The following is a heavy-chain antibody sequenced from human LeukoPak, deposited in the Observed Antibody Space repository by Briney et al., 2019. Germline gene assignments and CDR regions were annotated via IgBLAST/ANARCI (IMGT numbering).Heavy chain of an antibody. V-gene: IGHV4-39*07. CDR1: GGSISSSSYY. D-gene: IGHD2-21*02. CDR2: IYHSGST. Sequence: SETLSLTCTVSGGSISSSSYYWGWIRQPPGKGLEWIGSIYHSGSTYYNPSLKSRVTISVDTSKNQFSLKLSSVTAADTAVYYCARWSRDFRFDPWGQGTLVTVSS. J-gene: IGHJ5*02. CDR3: ARWSRDFRFDP.